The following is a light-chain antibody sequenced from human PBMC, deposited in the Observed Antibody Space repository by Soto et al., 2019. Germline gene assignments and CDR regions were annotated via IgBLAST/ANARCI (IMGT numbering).Light chain of an antibody. CDR1: SSDTGAYNY. CDR2: GIT. V-gene: IGLV2-14*01. J-gene: IGLJ1*01. Sequence: QSSLTQPASVSGSTGQSITISCTGTSSDTGAYNYVSWYQHYPGKAPKLMIYGITNRPSGVSNRFSGSKTGNTATLTTSGHQAEDEADYYCFSHRSGDSHVFGAGTKVTVL. CDR3: FSHRSGDSHV.